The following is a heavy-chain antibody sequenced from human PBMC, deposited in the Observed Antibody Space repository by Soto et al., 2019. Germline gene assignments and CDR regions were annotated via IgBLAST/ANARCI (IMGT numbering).Heavy chain of an antibody. CDR1: GFTFSSYG. D-gene: IGHD6-19*01. CDR2: IWYDGSNK. J-gene: IGHJ5*02. V-gene: IGHV3-33*01. Sequence: PVVSLTISCAASGFTFSSYGMHWARQAPGKGLEWLAVIWYDGSNKYYADSVKGXCTXTXCXAANSLYLQMSSLRAEDTAVYYCASPIAVAGNGFDPWGQGTLVTVSS. CDR3: ASPIAVAGNGFDP.